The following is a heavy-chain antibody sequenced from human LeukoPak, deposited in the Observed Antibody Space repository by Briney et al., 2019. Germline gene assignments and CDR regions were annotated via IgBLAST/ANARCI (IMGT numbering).Heavy chain of an antibody. CDR1: GLSCSGQY. J-gene: IGHJ6*01. CDR3: ATLHFYAMGV. CDR2: ISGSATDT. Sequence: GGSLRLSCAASGLSCSGQYMIWLRQAPGKGLVGVAFISGSATDTFYADSVKGRFFISKDNTRDSLSLQMTSLSAEDTAMYYCATLHFYAMGVWGQGTTVTVSS. V-gene: IGHV3-11*01.